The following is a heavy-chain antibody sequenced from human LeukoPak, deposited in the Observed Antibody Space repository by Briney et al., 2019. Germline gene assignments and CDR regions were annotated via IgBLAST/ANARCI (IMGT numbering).Heavy chain of an antibody. J-gene: IGHJ4*02. CDR3: ASVGSGSSHFDY. Sequence: ASVKVSCKASGGTFSSYAISWVRQAPGQGLEWKGGIIPIFGTANYAQKFQGRVTITADKSTSTAYMELSSLRSEDTAVYYCASVGSGSSHFDYWGQGTLVTVSS. D-gene: IGHD3-10*01. CDR2: IIPIFGTA. CDR1: GGTFSSYA. V-gene: IGHV1-69*06.